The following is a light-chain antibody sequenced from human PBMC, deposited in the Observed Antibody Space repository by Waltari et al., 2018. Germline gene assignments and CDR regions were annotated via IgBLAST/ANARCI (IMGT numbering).Light chain of an antibody. CDR3: QQRSNWPPT. J-gene: IGKJ3*01. CDR2: DAS. V-gene: IGKV3-11*01. Sequence: EIVLTQSPATLSLTPGEIATLSCRASQSVSSNLAWYQQKPGQAPRVIIYDASNRATGIPARFSGSGPLPDFTLTIRSLEPEDFAVYYCQQRSNWPPTFGPGTKVDIK. CDR1: QSVSSN.